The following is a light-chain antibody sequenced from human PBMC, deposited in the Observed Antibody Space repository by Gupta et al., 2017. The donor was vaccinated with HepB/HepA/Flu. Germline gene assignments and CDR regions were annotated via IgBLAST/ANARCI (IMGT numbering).Light chain of an antibody. J-gene: IGKJ4*01. V-gene: IGKV4-1*01. CDR3: QQQLETQRRT. CDR1: RSLFNSPNSKNY. Sequence: INCKSSRSLFNSPNSKNYLSWYQQRPGQPPKVLINWASTRESGVPARFSGSGSGTDFTLTISSLQAEDVAVDYCQQQLETQRRTFGEGTKVEIK. CDR2: WAS.